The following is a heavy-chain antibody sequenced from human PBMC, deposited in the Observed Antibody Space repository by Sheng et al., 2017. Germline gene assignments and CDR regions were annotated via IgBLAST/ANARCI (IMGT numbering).Heavy chain of an antibody. CDR2: TRNKANSYTT. J-gene: IGHJ3*02. Sequence: EVQLVESGGGLVQPWRVPVRLSCAASGFTFSDHYMDWVRQAPGKGLEWVGRTRNKANSYTTEYAASVKGRFTISRDDSKNSLYLQMNSLKTEDTAVYYCARAHYYDSSGLDIWGQGTMVTVSS. CDR1: GFTFSDHY. D-gene: IGHD3-22*01. V-gene: IGHV3-72*01. CDR3: ARAHYYDSSGLDI.